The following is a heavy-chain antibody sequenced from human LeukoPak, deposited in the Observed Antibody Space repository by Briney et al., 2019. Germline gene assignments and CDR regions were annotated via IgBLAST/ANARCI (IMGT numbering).Heavy chain of an antibody. CDR3: ASRIEAYYYDSSVDY. CDR1: GFTFSSYA. Sequence: GGSLRLSCAASGFTFSSYAMSWVRQAPGKGLEWVSAISGSGGSTYYADSVKGRFTISRDSSKNTLYLQMNSLRAEDTAVYYCASRIEAYYYDSSVDYWGQGTLVTVSS. CDR2: ISGSGGST. J-gene: IGHJ4*02. V-gene: IGHV3-23*01. D-gene: IGHD3-22*01.